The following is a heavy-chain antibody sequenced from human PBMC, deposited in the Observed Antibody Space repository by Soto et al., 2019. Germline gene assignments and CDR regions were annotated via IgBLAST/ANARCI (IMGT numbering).Heavy chain of an antibody. CDR1: GGTFSSYA. CDR2: IIPIFGTA. CDR3: ARDYFDPKRIYYYYYYGMDV. J-gene: IGHJ6*02. V-gene: IGHV1-69*13. Sequence: PSVKVSCKASGGTFSSYAISWVRQAPGQGLEWMGGIIPIFGTANYAQKFQGRVTITADESTSTAYMELSSLRSEDTAVYYCARDYFDPKRIYYYYYYGMDVWGQGTTVTVSS. D-gene: IGHD3-22*01.